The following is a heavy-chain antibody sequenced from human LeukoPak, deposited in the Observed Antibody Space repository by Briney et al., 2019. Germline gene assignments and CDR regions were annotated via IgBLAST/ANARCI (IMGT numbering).Heavy chain of an antibody. D-gene: IGHD3-22*01. CDR2: IIPILGIA. CDR3: ARSPYYYDSSGYLFDY. CDR1: GGTLSSYA. V-gene: IGHV1-69*04. J-gene: IGHJ4*02. Sequence: SVKVSCKASGGTLSSYAISWVRQAPGQGLEWMGRIIPILGIANYAQKFQGRVTITADKSTSTAYMELSSLRSEDTAVYYCARSPYYYDSSGYLFDYWGQGTLVTVSS.